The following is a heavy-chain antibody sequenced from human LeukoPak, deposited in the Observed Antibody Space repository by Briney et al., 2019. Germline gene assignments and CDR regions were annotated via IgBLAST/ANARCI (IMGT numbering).Heavy chain of an antibody. Sequence: PSETLSLTCTVSGGSISSYYWSWIRQPPGKGLEWIGYVSNSGTTNYRPSLRSRVTVSVDTSQNHVSLKLTSMTAADTGLYYCARHHSSAYPFDYWGQGTLVTVSS. J-gene: IGHJ4*02. CDR2: VSNSGTT. D-gene: IGHD3-22*01. CDR3: ARHHSSAYPFDY. CDR1: GGSISSYY. V-gene: IGHV4-59*08.